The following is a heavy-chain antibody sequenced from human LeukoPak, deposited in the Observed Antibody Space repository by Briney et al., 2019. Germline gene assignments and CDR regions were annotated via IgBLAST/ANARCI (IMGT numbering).Heavy chain of an antibody. CDR1: GFTFSTYG. D-gene: IGHD3-9*01. J-gene: IGHJ4*02. CDR2: ISGSGDST. Sequence: GGSLRLSCAASGFTFSTYGMSWVRQAPGKGLAWVSGISGSGDSTYYADSVRGRFTISRDNSKNTLYLRMNSLRAEDTAVYYCAKGLRYFDWLSYFDYWGQGTLVTVSS. V-gene: IGHV3-23*01. CDR3: AKGLRYFDWLSYFDY.